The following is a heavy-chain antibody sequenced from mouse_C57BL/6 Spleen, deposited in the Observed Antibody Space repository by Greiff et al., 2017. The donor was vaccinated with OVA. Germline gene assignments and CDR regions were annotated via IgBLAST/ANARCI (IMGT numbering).Heavy chain of an antibody. CDR2: INPNNGGT. J-gene: IGHJ4*01. D-gene: IGHD6-1*01. Sequence: VQLQQSGPELVKPGASVKISCKASGYTFTDYYMNWVKQSHGKSLEWIGDINPNNGGTSYNQKFKGKATLTVDKSSSTAYMELRSLTSEDSAVYYCSPLPSMDYWGQGTSVTVSS. CDR1: GYTFTDYY. CDR3: SPLPSMDY. V-gene: IGHV1-26*01.